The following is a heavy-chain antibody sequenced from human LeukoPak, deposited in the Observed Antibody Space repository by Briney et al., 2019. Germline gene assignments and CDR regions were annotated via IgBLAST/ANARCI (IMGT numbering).Heavy chain of an antibody. J-gene: IGHJ4*02. CDR1: GFTFSNYA. D-gene: IGHD2-2*01. CDR2: ITGSGGSA. V-gene: IGHV3-23*01. Sequence: AGESLRLSCAASGFTFSNYAMSWVRQAPGKGLEWVSGITGSGGSAYYADSVRGRFSISRDNSENTLYLQMNGLRAEDTAIYYCAKFMPGSGDRYFDYWGQGTLVTVSS. CDR3: AKFMPGSGDRYFDY.